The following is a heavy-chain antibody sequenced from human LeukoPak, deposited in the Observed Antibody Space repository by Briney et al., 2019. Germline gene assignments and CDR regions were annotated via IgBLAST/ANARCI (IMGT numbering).Heavy chain of an antibody. CDR1: GFTFSSYS. CDR2: ISSSGFTI. CDR3: AREPQLWRTTDY. D-gene: IGHD5-18*01. Sequence: SGGSLRLSCATSGFTFSSYSMNWVRQAPGKGLEWVSYISSSGFTIYYADSVKGRFTISRDNAKNSLYVQMNSLRVEDTAVYYCAREPQLWRTTDYWGQGTLVTVSS. V-gene: IGHV3-48*01. J-gene: IGHJ4*02.